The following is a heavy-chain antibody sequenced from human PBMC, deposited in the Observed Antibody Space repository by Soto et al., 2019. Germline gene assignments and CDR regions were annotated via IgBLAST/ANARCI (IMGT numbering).Heavy chain of an antibody. J-gene: IGHJ6*02. CDR3: ARSRDTAMARAYYYYGMDG. CDR2: ISYDGSNK. CDR1: GFTFSSYA. V-gene: IGHV3-30-3*01. D-gene: IGHD5-18*01. Sequence: GSLRLSCAASGFTFSSYAMHWVRQAPGKGLEWVAVISYDGSNKYYADSVKGRFTISRDNSKNTLYLQMNSLRAEDTAVYYCARSRDTAMARAYYYYGMDGWGQGTTVTVAS.